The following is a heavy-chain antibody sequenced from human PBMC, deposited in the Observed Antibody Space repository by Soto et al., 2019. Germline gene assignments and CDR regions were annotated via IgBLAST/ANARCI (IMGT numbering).Heavy chain of an antibody. D-gene: IGHD2-2*01. CDR3: ARVGGGYQLLHAFDI. CDR2: ISSSSSYI. CDR1: GFTFSSYS. J-gene: IGHJ3*02. Sequence: GGSLRLSCAASGFTFSSYSMNWVRQAPGKGLEWVSSISSSSSYIYYADSVKGRFTISRDNAKNSLYLQMNSLRAEDTAVYYCARVGGGYQLLHAFDIWGQGTMVTVSS. V-gene: IGHV3-21*01.